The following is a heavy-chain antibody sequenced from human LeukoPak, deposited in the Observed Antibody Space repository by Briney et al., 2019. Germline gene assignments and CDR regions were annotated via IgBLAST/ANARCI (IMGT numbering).Heavy chain of an antibody. CDR1: GYTCTNND. CDR2: ISPTNGIT. J-gene: IGHJ4*02. Sequence: ASVNLSCTASGYTCTNNDITWVRHAHGQGLEWLGWISPTNGITHYAQNIQGRVTMTTDTSANTAYMDLRSLRADDTAVYFCARGGSGWSRDYWGQGTLVTVSS. V-gene: IGHV1-18*01. CDR3: ARGGSGWSRDY. D-gene: IGHD6-19*01.